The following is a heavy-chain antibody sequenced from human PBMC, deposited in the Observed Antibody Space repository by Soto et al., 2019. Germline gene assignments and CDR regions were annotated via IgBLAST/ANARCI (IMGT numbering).Heavy chain of an antibody. D-gene: IGHD3-9*01. Sequence: SETLSLTCTVSGGSISSYYWSWIRQPPGKGLEWIGYIYYSGSTNYNPSPKSRVTISVDTSKNQFSLKLSSVTAADTAVYYCARVYYDILTGPNWFDPWGQGTLVTVSS. CDR2: IYYSGST. CDR1: GGSISSYY. J-gene: IGHJ5*02. V-gene: IGHV4-59*01. CDR3: ARVYYDILTGPNWFDP.